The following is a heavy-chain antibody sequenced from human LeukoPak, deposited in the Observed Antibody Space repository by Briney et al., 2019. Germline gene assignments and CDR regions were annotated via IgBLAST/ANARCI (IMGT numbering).Heavy chain of an antibody. CDR3: ARDPRWLTPDCTSTSCYENYFDP. CDR1: GYSINNGYQ. J-gene: IGHJ5*02. CDR2: IYHNGGA. V-gene: IGHV4-38-2*02. D-gene: IGHD2-2*01. Sequence: PSEILSLTCAVSGYSINNGYQWAWIRQSPGRGLEWIGSIYHNGGAHYNPSLRSRVVISVDTSNNQFSLRLSSVTVADTAVYYCARDPRWLTPDCTSTSCYENYFDPWGRGTLVTVSS.